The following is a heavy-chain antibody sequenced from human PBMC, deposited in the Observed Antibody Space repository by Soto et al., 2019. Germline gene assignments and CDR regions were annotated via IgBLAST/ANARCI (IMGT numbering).Heavy chain of an antibody. V-gene: IGHV1-24*01. CDR1: GYTLTELS. Sequence: ASVKVSCKVSGYTLTELSMHWVRQAPGKGLEWMGGFDPEDGETIYAQKFQGRVTMTEDTSTDTAYMELSSLRSEDTAVYYCATDIAAGAGFDPWGQGTLVTVSS. CDR3: ATDIAAGAGFDP. J-gene: IGHJ5*02. D-gene: IGHD6-13*01. CDR2: FDPEDGET.